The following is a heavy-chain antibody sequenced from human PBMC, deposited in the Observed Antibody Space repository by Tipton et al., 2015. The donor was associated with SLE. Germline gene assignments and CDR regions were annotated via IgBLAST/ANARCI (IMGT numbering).Heavy chain of an antibody. CDR2: IYYGGTT. D-gene: IGHD1-26*01. Sequence: TLSLTCTVSGGSISSYYWSWIRQPPGKGLEWIGYIYYGGTTYYNPSLKSRVTMSIDTSKNRFSLNLISVTAADTAVYYCARSRRGTYWWEAFDIWGQGTMVTVSS. V-gene: IGHV4-59*01. J-gene: IGHJ3*02. CDR1: GGSISSYY. CDR3: ARSRRGTYWWEAFDI.